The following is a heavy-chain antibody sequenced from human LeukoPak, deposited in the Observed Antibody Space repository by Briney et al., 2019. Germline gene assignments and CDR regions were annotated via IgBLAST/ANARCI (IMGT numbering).Heavy chain of an antibody. CDR1: GGSISSNNC. CDR3: ARGAPATEDYYLDV. V-gene: IGHV4-4*02. Sequence: PSETLSLTCAVSGGSISSNNCWSWVRPPPGKGLEWIGEIYHSGSTNYNPSLKSRVTISIDKSKNQFSLKLSSVTAADTAVYYCARGAPATEDYYLDVWGKGTTVTVSS. CDR2: IYHSGST. J-gene: IGHJ6*03.